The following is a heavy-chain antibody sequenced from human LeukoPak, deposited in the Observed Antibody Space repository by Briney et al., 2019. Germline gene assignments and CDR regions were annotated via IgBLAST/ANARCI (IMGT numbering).Heavy chain of an antibody. V-gene: IGHV3-30-3*01. CDR3: ARKYDILTDYDGYFDY. CDR2: ISFDGSNK. J-gene: IGHJ4*02. D-gene: IGHD3-9*01. Sequence: PGGSLRLSCAASGFTFSTYTIHWVRQAPGKGLEWVAVISFDGSNKYYAGSVKGRFTISRDNSKNTLYLQMNSLRAGDTAVYYCARKYDILTDYDGYFDYWGQGTLVTVSS. CDR1: GFTFSTYT.